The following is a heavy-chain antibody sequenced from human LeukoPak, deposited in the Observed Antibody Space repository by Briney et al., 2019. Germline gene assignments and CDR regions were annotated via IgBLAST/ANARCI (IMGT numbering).Heavy chain of an antibody. CDR1: GFTFSSYG. V-gene: IGHV3-33*06. CDR3: AKSWGLWYFDL. Sequence: GGSLRLSXAASGFTFSSYGMHWVRQAPGKGLEWLAVIWYDGSNKYYADSVKGRFTISRDNSKNTLYLQMNSLRAEDTAVYYCAKSWGLWYFDLWGRGTLVTVSS. D-gene: IGHD7-27*01. CDR2: IWYDGSNK. J-gene: IGHJ2*01.